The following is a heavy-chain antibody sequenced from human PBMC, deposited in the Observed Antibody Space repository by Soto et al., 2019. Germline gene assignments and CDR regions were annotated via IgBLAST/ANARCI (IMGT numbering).Heavy chain of an antibody. V-gene: IGHV1-8*01. Sequence: ASVKVSCKASRYTFTSYDINSVRQATGQGLEYLGWMNPNRGNTGYVQKFQGRVTMTWDSSITTAYMELSSLRSDDTSVYFCARGVKYGAYSRWFDPWGQGTLVTVSS. D-gene: IGHD4-17*01. J-gene: IGHJ5*02. CDR2: MNPNRGNT. CDR1: RYTFTSYD. CDR3: ARGVKYGAYSRWFDP.